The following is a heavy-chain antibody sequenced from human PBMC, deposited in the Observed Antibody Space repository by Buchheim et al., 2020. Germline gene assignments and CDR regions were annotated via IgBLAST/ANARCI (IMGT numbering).Heavy chain of an antibody. J-gene: IGHJ6*03. CDR3: ARGDIVVVPVGSHPV. V-gene: IGHV3-48*03. Sequence: EEQLVESGGGLVQPGGSLRLSCVASGFSLSNYEMNWVRQAPGKGLEWVSYISSSGSTKYYADSVKGRFTISRDNAKNTLYLQMSSLRAEDTAVYYCARGDIVVVPVGSHPVWGKGTT. CDR1: GFSLSNYE. CDR2: ISSSGSTK. D-gene: IGHD2-2*01.